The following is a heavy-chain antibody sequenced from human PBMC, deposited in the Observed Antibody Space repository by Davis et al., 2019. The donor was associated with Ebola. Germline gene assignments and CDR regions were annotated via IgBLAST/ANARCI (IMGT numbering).Heavy chain of an antibody. J-gene: IGHJ5*02. V-gene: IGHV1-8*01. Sequence: ASVKVSCKASGYTFTSYDINWVRQATGQGLEWMGWMNPNNGNTGYAQKFQGRVTMTRDTSISTAYMELSSLRSEDTAVYYCARGGVLLWFGELLRGNWFDPWGQGTPVIVSS. CDR1: GYTFTSYD. CDR3: ARGGVLLWFGELLRGNWFDP. CDR2: MNPNNGNT. D-gene: IGHD3-10*01.